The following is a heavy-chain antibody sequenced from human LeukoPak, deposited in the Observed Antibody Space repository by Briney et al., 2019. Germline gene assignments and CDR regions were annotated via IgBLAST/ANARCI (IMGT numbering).Heavy chain of an antibody. D-gene: IGHD6-19*01. CDR2: ISGSGGST. CDR3: ARDPYSRGFAAFDV. V-gene: IGHV3-23*01. CDR1: GFTFSSSA. Sequence: GGSLRLSCAASGFTFSSSAMSWVRQAPGKGLEWVSAISGSGGSTYYADSVKGRFTISRDNAKNALFLQMNSLRVEDTAVYYCARDPYSRGFAAFDVWGQGTMVTVSS. J-gene: IGHJ3*01.